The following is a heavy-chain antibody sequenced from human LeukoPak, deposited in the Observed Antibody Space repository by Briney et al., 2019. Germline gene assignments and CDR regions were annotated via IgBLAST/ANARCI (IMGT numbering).Heavy chain of an antibody. V-gene: IGHV1-69*05. D-gene: IGHD3-22*01. J-gene: IGHJ4*02. CDR3: AREGYDSSGHRMYYFDY. Sequence: GASVRVSCKASGGTFSSYAISWVRQAPGQGLEWMGRIIPIFGTANYAQKFQGRVTITTDESTSTAYMELSSLRSEDTAVYYCAREGYDSSGHRMYYFDYWGQGTLVTVSS. CDR2: IIPIFGTA. CDR1: GGTFSSYA.